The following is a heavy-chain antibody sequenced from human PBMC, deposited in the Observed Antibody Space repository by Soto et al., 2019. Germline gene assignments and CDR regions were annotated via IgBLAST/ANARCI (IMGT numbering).Heavy chain of an antibody. V-gene: IGHV4-39*02. CDR1: GGSISSGGYY. Sequence: PSETLSLTCAVSGGSISSGGYYWGWIRQPPGKGLEWIGSIYYSGSTYYNPSLKSRVTISVDTSKNQFSLKLSSVAAADTAVYYCARETRADGDYVWENYYYGMDVWGQGTTVTVSS. J-gene: IGHJ6*02. CDR3: ARETRADGDYVWENYYYGMDV. D-gene: IGHD4-17*01. CDR2: IYYSGST.